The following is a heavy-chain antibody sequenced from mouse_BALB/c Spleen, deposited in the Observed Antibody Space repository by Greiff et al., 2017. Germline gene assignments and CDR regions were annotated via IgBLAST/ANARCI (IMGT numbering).Heavy chain of an antibody. J-gene: IGHJ4*01. D-gene: IGHD1-1*01. V-gene: IGHV5-9-3*01. Sequence: EVKLMESGGGLVKPGGSLQLSCAASGFTFSSSAMSWVRQTPEKRLEWVAPISSGGSYTYYPDSVKGRFTLSRDNAKNTLYLQMSSLRSEDTAMYYCARQGSSYAMDYWGQGTSVTVSS. CDR2: ISSGGSYT. CDR1: GFTFSSSA. CDR3: ARQGSSYAMDY.